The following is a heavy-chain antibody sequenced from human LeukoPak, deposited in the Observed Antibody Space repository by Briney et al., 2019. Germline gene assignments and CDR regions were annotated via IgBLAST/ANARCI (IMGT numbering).Heavy chain of an antibody. D-gene: IGHD2-2*01. CDR3: VGSSCSSTSCHHYYYYYGMDV. V-gene: IGHV4-34*01. CDR2: INHSGST. Sequence: SETLSLTCAVYGGSFSGYYWSWIRQPPGKGLEWIGEINHSGSTNYNPSLKSRVTISVDTSKNQFSLKLSSVTAADTAVCYCVGSSCSSTSCHHYYYYYGMDVWGQGTTVTVSS. CDR1: GGSFSGYY. J-gene: IGHJ6*02.